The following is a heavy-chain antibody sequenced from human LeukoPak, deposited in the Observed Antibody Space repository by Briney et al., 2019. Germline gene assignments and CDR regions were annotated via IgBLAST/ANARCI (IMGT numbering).Heavy chain of an antibody. V-gene: IGHV1-18*01. CDR3: ASQTTWDWFDP. J-gene: IGHJ5*02. CDR2: ISAYNGNT. Sequence: ASVKVSCKASGYTFTSYGISWVRQAPGQGLEWMGWISAYNGNTNYAQKLQGRVTMTTDTSTSTACMELRSLRSDDTAVYYCASQTTWDWFDPWGQGTLVTVSS. D-gene: IGHD4-17*01. CDR1: GYTFTSYG.